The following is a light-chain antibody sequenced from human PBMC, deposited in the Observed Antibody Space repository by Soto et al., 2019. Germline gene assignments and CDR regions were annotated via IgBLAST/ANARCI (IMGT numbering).Light chain of an antibody. CDR2: YAA. CDR3: QQYTKDTPGT. J-gene: IGKJ1*01. Sequence: DIQMTQSPSSLSASVGDRVTFTCRASQDISHYLAWYQERPGKVPKLLIYYAAHLQSGVPSRFSGSRSGTDFTLTISSLQPEDVGTYCYQQYTKDTPGTFGRGTKVDIK. V-gene: IGKV1-27*01. CDR1: QDISHY.